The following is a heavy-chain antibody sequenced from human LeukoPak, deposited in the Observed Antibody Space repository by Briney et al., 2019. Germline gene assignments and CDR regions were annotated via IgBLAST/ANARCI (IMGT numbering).Heavy chain of an antibody. CDR3: ARIVQSNSVFPY. V-gene: IGHV1-2*02. D-gene: IGHD2-8*01. CDR2: INPNSGGT. J-gene: IGHJ4*02. CDR1: GYTFTGYY. Sequence: GASVKVSCKTAGYTFTGYYMHWVRQAPGQGLEWMGWINPNSGGTNYAQKFQGRVTMTSDTSISTAYMELSRLTSDDTAVYYCARIVQSNSVFPYWGQGTQVTVSS.